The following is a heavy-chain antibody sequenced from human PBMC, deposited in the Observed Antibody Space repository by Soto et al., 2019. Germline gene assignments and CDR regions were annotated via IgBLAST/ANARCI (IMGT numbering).Heavy chain of an antibody. CDR2: IIPIFGST. CDR1: GGTFSSYA. Sequence: SVKVSCKASGGTFSSYAISWVRQAPGQGLEWMGGIIPIFGSTSYAQKFQGRVTMTRDTSTSTVYMELSSLRSEDTAVYYCARTYDSSGYYPNWFDPWGQGTLVTVSS. V-gene: IGHV1-69*05. J-gene: IGHJ5*02. D-gene: IGHD3-22*01. CDR3: ARTYDSSGYYPNWFDP.